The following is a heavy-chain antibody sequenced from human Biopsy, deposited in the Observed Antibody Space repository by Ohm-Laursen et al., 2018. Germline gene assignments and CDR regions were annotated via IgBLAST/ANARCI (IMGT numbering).Heavy chain of an antibody. CDR3: ATAAYAPPYFDL. Sequence: GSLRLSCSAPGVTLSGYAMNWVRQAPGKGLEWVSSITGGGNYTNYADSVRGRFTISRDNSKNSVYLVMSSQRAEDTAVYFCATAAYAPPYFDLWGRGTVVTVSS. V-gene: IGHV3-21*06. CDR2: ITGGGNYT. J-gene: IGHJ4*02. D-gene: IGHD4-17*01. CDR1: GVTLSGYA.